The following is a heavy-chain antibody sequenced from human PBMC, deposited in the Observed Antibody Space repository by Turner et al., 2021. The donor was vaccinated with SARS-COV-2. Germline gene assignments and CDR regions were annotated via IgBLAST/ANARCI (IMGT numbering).Heavy chain of an antibody. D-gene: IGHD3-10*01. CDR3: ASRWFGELPFDY. CDR2: IIPILGIT. V-gene: IGHV1-69*02. CDR1: AGTLSSYT. Sequence: QVQLVQSGAEFNQPGSSVKVSCKASAGTLSSYTISWVRQAPGQGLEWMGRIIPILGITNYAQKFQGRVTITADKSTSTDYMDLNSLRSEDTAVYYCASRWFGELPFDYWGQGTRVTVSS. J-gene: IGHJ4*02.